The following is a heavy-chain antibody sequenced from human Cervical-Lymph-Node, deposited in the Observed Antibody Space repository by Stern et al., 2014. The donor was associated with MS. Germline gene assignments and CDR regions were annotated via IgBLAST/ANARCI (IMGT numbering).Heavy chain of an antibody. V-gene: IGHV1-69*02. CDR2: IIPVVGMT. CDR3: ARASNDFFYGMDV. CDR1: GRTMSSHS. Sequence: QVQLVQSGAEVKKPGSSVKVSCKASGRTMSSHSMSWMRQAPGRGLEWMGRIIPVVGMTNYAQNFQGRLTITADKSTHTVYMELNNLRSEDTAVYYCARASNDFFYGMDVWGQGTTVTVS. D-gene: IGHD2-21*02. J-gene: IGHJ6*02.